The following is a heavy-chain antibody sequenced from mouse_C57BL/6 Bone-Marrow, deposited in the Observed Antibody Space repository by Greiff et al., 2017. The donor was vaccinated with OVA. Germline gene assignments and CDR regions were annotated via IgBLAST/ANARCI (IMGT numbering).Heavy chain of an antibody. CDR3: ARHENYGSSRYYAMDY. CDR1: GFSLTSYG. CDR2: IWSDGST. V-gene: IGHV2-6-1*01. Sequence: QVQLKQSGPGLVAPSQSLSITCTVSGFSLTSYGVHWVRQPPGKGLEWLVVIWSDGSTTSNSALKSRLSISKDNSKSQVFLKMNSLQTDDTAMYYCARHENYGSSRYYAMDYWGQGTSVTVSS. D-gene: IGHD1-1*01. J-gene: IGHJ4*01.